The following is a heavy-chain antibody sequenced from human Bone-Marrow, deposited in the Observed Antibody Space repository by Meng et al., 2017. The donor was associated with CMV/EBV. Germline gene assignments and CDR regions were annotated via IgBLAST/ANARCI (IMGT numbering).Heavy chain of an antibody. D-gene: IGHD6-13*01. Sequence: SETLSLTCTVSGGSVSSGSYYWSWIRQPPRKGLEWIGYIYYSGSTNYNPSLKSRVTISVDTSTNPFSLKLSSVTPADTAVYYCARGRRGSSSWYHSLGYNLFDPWGQGTLVTVSS. CDR2: IYYSGST. CDR3: ARGRRGSSSWYHSLGYNLFDP. J-gene: IGHJ5*02. CDR1: GGSVSSGSYY. V-gene: IGHV4-61*01.